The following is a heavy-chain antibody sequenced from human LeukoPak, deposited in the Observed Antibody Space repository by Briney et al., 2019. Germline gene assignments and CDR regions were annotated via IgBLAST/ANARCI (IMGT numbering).Heavy chain of an antibody. V-gene: IGHV4-59*08. D-gene: IGHD2-2*01. CDR2: IYYSGST. CDR1: GGSISSYY. Sequence: PSETLSLTCTVSGGSISSYYWSWIRQPPGKGLEWIGYIYYSGSTNYNPSLKSRVTVSVDTSKNQFSLKLSSVTAADTAVYYCARHPRTLDAFDIWGQGTMVTVSS. J-gene: IGHJ3*02. CDR3: ARHPRTLDAFDI.